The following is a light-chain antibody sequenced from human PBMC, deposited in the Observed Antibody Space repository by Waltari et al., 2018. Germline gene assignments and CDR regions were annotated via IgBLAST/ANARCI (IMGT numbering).Light chain of an antibody. CDR3: AAWDHNLGNYV. Sequence: QSVLPQPPSASGTPGQRVTISCSRNSSNVGSIYVYWYKQLPGTAPKLLIYRDNQRPSGVPDRFSGSKSGTSASLAISGLRSEDEADYYCAAWDHNLGNYVFGTGTKVTVL. V-gene: IGLV1-47*01. CDR2: RDN. J-gene: IGLJ1*01. CDR1: SSNVGSIY.